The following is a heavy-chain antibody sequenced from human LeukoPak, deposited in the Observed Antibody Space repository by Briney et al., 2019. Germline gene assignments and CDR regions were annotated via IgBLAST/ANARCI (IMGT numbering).Heavy chain of an antibody. CDR3: ARERVNGTGYYYGRYFDY. Sequence: PSETLSLTCAVSGGSISSGSHSWSWIRQTPGKGLDWIGYIYPSGSTYYNPSLKSRLTISIDRSKNHLSLKLSSVTAADTAVYYCARERVNGTGYYYGRYFDYWGQGTLVTVSS. CDR2: IYPSGST. CDR1: GGSISSGSHS. D-gene: IGHD3-9*01. V-gene: IGHV4-30-2*01. J-gene: IGHJ4*02.